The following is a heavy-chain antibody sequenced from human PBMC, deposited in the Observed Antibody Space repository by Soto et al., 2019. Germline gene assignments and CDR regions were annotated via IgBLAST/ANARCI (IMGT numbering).Heavy chain of an antibody. V-gene: IGHV3-74*01. CDR2: INSDGSSP. J-gene: IGHJ4*02. CDR1: GLTFSSYW. CDR3: ARPRPYCGGDCPDS. Sequence: EVQLVESGGGLVQPGGSLRLSCAAPGLTFSSYWMHWVRQAPGKGLVGVSRINSDGSSPSYADSVKGRFTISRDNAKNTLYLQMISMRAEDTAVYYCARPRPYCGGDCPDSWGQGTLVTVSS. D-gene: IGHD2-21*02.